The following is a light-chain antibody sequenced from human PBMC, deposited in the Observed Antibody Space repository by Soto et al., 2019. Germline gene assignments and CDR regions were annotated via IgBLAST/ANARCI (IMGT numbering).Light chain of an antibody. V-gene: IGLV2-23*01. CDR1: RSDVGSYNL. J-gene: IGLJ1*01. CDR3: CSFTGTSTYYV. CDR2: EGS. Sequence: QSALTQPASVSGSPGQSITLSCTGTRSDVGSYNLVSWYQQHPGKAPKLIIYEGSKRPSGVSNRFSGSKSGTMASLTISGLQAEDEADYCCCSFTGTSTYYVFGTGTKVTVL.